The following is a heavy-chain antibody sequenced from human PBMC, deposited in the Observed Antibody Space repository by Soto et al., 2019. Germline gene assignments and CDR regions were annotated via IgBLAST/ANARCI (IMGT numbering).Heavy chain of an antibody. CDR1: GGSFSGYY. J-gene: IGHJ4*02. CDR3: ARGGRGIAVAGRVYVDY. D-gene: IGHD6-19*01. CDR2: INHSGST. V-gene: IGHV4-34*01. Sequence: QVQLQQWGAGLLKPSETLSLTCAVYGGSFSGYYWSWIRQPPGKGLEWIGEINHSGSTNYNPSLESRVTISVDTSKNQFSLKLSSVTAADTAVYYCARGGRGIAVAGRVYVDYWGQGTLVTVSS.